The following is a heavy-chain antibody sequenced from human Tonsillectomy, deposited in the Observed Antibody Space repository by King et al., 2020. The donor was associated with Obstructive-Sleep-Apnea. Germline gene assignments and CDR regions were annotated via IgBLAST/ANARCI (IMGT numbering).Heavy chain of an antibody. CDR3: VRSLAAAGLFDY. Sequence: VQLQESGSGLVEPSETLSLSCTVSGGSISSFFWTWIRQSPGKGLEWIGYIFYTGSTNYNPSLKSRVTRSVNTSKNQFSLNLSSVTAADTAVYYCVRSLAAAGLFDYWGQGALVTVSS. J-gene: IGHJ4*02. V-gene: IGHV4-59*08. CDR1: GGSISSFF. CDR2: IFYTGST. D-gene: IGHD6-13*01.